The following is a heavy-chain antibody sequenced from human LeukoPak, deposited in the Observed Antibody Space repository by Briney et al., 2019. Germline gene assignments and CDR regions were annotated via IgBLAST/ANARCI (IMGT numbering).Heavy chain of an antibody. D-gene: IGHD2-21*01. J-gene: IGHJ4*02. CDR2: IIQSGSTV. CDR3: ARERQSCGGDCSDY. Sequence: GGSLRLSCVASGFTFSIYEMNWVRQAPGKGLEWVSYIIQSGSTVYYADSVKGRFTISRDNAKNSLYLPMNSLRAEDTAVYYCARERQSCGGDCSDYWGQGTLVTVSS. V-gene: IGHV3-48*03. CDR1: GFTFSIYE.